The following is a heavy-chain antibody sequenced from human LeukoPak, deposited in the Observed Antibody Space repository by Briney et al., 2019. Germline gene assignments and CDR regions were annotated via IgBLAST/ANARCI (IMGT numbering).Heavy chain of an antibody. V-gene: IGHV4-34*01. CDR3: ASQDAFDI. CDR2: INHSGST. CDR1: GGSFSGYY. J-gene: IGHJ3*02. Sequence: SETLSLTCAVYGGSFSGYYWSWIRQPPGKGLEWIGEINHSGSTNYNPSLKSRVTISVDTSKNQFSLKLSSVTAADTAVYYCASQDAFDIWGQGTMVTVSS.